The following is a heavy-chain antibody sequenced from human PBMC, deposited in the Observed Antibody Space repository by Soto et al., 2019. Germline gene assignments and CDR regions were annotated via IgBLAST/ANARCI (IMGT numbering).Heavy chain of an antibody. CDR3: ARALGYSGYAGMDV. CDR1: GYGFTRHY. Sequence: ASVKVSCKAIGYGFTRHYIHWVRQAPGQGLEWMGWISPDNGNTNYAQKLQGRVTMTTDTSTSTAYMELRSLRSDDTAVYYCARALGYSGYAGMDVWGQGTTVTVSS. J-gene: IGHJ6*02. V-gene: IGHV1-18*04. D-gene: IGHD5-12*01. CDR2: ISPDNGNT.